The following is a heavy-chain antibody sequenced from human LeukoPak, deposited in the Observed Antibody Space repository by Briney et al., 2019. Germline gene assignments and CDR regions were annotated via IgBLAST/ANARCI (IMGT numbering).Heavy chain of an antibody. J-gene: IGHJ4*02. V-gene: IGHV1-18*01. CDR3: ARDLRDELDY. CDR2: ISAYNGNT. Sequence: GASVTVSFKASGYTFTNYGNSWVRQPPGQGLEWMGCISAYNGNTNYAQKLQGRVTMTTDTSTSTAYMELRSLRSDDTAVYYCARDLRDELDYWGQGSLVSVSS. CDR1: GYTFTNYG.